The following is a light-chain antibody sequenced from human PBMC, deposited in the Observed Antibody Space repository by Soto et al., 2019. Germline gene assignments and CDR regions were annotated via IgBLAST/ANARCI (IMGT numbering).Light chain of an antibody. CDR2: EAS. J-gene: IGKJ2*01. Sequence: DLQMTHSPSTLSASVGDRVAITCRASQSINNWLAWYQQKPGKAPKLLIYEASNLQSGVPSRFSGSGSGTEFILTISSLQPDDFATYYCQQYNSYSYTFGQGTKVDIK. V-gene: IGKV1-5*03. CDR1: QSINNW. CDR3: QQYNSYSYT.